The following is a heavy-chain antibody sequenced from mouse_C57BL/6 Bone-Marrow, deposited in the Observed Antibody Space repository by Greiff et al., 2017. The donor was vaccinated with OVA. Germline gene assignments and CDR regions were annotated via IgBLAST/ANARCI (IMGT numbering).Heavy chain of an antibody. CDR1: GFTFSDYY. D-gene: IGHD2-5*01. CDR3: ARQLYSRYFDV. CDR2: ISNGGGST. J-gene: IGHJ1*03. V-gene: IGHV5-12*01. Sequence: VESGGGLVQPGGSLKLSCAASGFTFSDYYMYWVRQTPEKRLEWVAYISNGGGSTYYPDTVKGRFTISRDNAKNTLYLQMSRLKSEDTAMYYCARQLYSRYFDVWGTGTTVTVSS.